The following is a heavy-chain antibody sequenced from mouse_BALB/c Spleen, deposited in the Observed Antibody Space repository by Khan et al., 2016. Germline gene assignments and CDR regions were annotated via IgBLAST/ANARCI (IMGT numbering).Heavy chain of an antibody. CDR3: ESPLWC. V-gene: IGHV14-3*02. Sequence: VQLQQSGAELVKPGASVKLSCTASGFNIKDTYMHWVKQRPEQGLEWIGRIDPANGNTKYDPKFQGKATITADTSSNTAYLQLSSLTSEDTAVYYCESPLWCWGQGTLVTVSA. CDR1: GFNIKDTY. D-gene: IGHD1-1*02. CDR2: IDPANGNT. J-gene: IGHJ3*01.